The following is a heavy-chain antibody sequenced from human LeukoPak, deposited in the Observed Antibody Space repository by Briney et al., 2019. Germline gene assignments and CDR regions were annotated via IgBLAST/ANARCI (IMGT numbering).Heavy chain of an antibody. J-gene: IGHJ4*02. CDR3: AKPRQSSGSYYHPDFDY. CDR2: ISGSGAST. D-gene: IGHD3-10*01. CDR1: GFTFSSYA. V-gene: IGHV3-23*01. Sequence: GGSLRLSCAASGFTFSSYALSWVRQAPGKGLEWVSSISGSGASTSCADSLKGRFIISRDNSKNTLYLQMNSLRAEDTAVYYCAKPRQSSGSYYHPDFDYWGQGTLVTVSS.